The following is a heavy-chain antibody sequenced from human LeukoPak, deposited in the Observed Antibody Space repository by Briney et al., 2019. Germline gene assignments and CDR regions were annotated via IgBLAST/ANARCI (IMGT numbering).Heavy chain of an antibody. Sequence: GGSLRLSCAASGFTFSTYWMHWVRQAPGKGLVWVSRISSDGINTNYADSVKGRFPISRDNAKNTLYLQMNSLRPEDTAVYYCVLLSLTPGWGQGTLVTVSS. D-gene: IGHD3-10*01. CDR3: VLLSLTPG. J-gene: IGHJ4*02. CDR1: GFTFSTYW. CDR2: ISSDGINT. V-gene: IGHV3-74*01.